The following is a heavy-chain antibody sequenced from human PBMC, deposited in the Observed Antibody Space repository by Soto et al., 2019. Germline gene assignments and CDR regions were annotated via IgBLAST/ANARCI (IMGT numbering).Heavy chain of an antibody. CDR2: IYYSGST. J-gene: IGHJ4*02. Sequence: PSATLSLTCTVSGGSISSGGYYWSWIRQHPGKGLEWIGYIYYSGSTYYNPSLKSRVTISVDTSKNQFSLKLSSVTAADTAVYYCATGPLSGYFPDYFDYWGQGTLVTVSS. CDR3: ATGPLSGYFPDYFDY. D-gene: IGHD3-22*01. V-gene: IGHV4-31*03. CDR1: GGSISSGGYY.